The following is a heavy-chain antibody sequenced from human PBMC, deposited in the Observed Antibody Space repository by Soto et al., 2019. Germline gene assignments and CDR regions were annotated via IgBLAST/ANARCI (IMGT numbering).Heavy chain of an antibody. D-gene: IGHD4-17*01. V-gene: IGHV3-7*01. CDR2: IKYDGTEK. CDR1: GFTFTSYW. J-gene: IGHJ4*02. CDR3: ARVRGDYGGVAEY. Sequence: GGSLRLSCAASGFTFTSYWMGWVRQAPGKGLEWVADIKYDGTEKYYVDSVRGRFTVSRDNAKNSLYLQMNSLRVEDTAVYYCARVRGDYGGVAEYWGQGTLVNVSS.